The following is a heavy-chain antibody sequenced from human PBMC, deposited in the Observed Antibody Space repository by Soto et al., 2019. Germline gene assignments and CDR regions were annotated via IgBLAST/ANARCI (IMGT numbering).Heavy chain of an antibody. V-gene: IGHV3-11*01. CDR3: ARGDYYASGSYSWDFYY. CDR2: ISSSGSTI. Sequence: QVQLVESGGGLVKPGGSLRLSCAASGFTFSDYYMNWIRQAPGKGLEWVSCISSSGSTIYYADSVKGRFTISRDNGKNSLYLQMNSLRAEDTAVYYCARGDYYASGSYSWDFYYWGQGTLVTVSS. J-gene: IGHJ4*02. D-gene: IGHD3-10*01. CDR1: GFTFSDYY.